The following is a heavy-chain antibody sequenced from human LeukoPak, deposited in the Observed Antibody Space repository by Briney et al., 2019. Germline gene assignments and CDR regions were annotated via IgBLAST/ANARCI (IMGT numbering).Heavy chain of an antibody. CDR3: AKAGWRGGGTFNEFDP. V-gene: IGHV4-30-2*01. J-gene: IGHJ5*02. CDR2: IYHSGST. D-gene: IGHD3-16*01. Sequence: SETLSLTCTVSGGSISSGGYYWSWIRQPPGKGLEWIGYIYHSGSTYYNPSLKSRVTISVDRSKNQFSLKLSSVTAADTAVYFCAKAGWRGGGTFNEFDPWGQGILVTVSS. CDR1: GGSISSGGYY.